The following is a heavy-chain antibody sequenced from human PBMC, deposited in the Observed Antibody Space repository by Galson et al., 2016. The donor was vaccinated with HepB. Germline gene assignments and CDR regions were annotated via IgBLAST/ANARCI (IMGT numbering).Heavy chain of an antibody. CDR3: ARDPRVLGYCDTTTCDWFGP. V-gene: IGHV3-30*04. J-gene: IGHJ5*02. CDR1: GFTFSNYA. D-gene: IGHD2-2*01. CDR2: IEHDGNIK. Sequence: SLRLSCAVSGFTFSNYAMHWVRQAPGKGLEWVTVIEHDGNIKYYADSVKGRFTVSRDDSNSTLYPQMNSLRGDDTALYYCARDPRVLGYCDTTTCDWFGPWGQGTLVIVSS.